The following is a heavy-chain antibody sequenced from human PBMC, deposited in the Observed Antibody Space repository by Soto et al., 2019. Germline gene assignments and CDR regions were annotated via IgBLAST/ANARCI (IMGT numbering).Heavy chain of an antibody. D-gene: IGHD2-21*01. J-gene: IGHJ4*02. CDR3: AKRCGAGGHFDY. CDR2: VSIGGST. Sequence: DVQLLESGGGLVQPEGPLRLSCAASGFTFSSYAMGWVRQGPGKGLEWVAVVSIGGSTHYADSVRGRFTISRDNSKNTLSLQMNSLTTEDTAVYFCAKRCGAGGHFDYWGQGALVTVSS. CDR1: GFTFSSYA. V-gene: IGHV3-23*01.